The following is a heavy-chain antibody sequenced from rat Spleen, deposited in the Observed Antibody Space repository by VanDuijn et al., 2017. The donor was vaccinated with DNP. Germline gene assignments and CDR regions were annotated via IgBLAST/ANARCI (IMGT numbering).Heavy chain of an antibody. V-gene: IGHV5-7*01. Sequence: EVQLVESGGGPVQPGRSLKLSCAASGFTFSDYAMAWVRQSLKKGLEWVAVIIYDGSNTHYRDSVKGRFTISRENAESTLYLQMDSLRSEDTATYYCARHAYPGHSYFDYWGQGVMVTVSS. CDR3: ARHAYPGHSYFDY. CDR1: GFTFSDYA. CDR2: IIYDGSNT. J-gene: IGHJ2*01. D-gene: IGHD1-4*01.